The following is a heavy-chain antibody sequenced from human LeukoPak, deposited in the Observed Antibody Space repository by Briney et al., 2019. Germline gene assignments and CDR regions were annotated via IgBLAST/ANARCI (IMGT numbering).Heavy chain of an antibody. V-gene: IGHV3-23*01. CDR1: GFTFSTYA. D-gene: IGHD2-2*01. Sequence: PGGSLRLSCAASGFTFSTYAMSWVRQAPGKGLEWVSAIRGSGGSTFYADSVRGRFTISRDNSKNTLYLQMNSLRAEDTAVYYCAKAAQPNRGYCSSTSCEYYYMDVWGKGTTVTVSS. J-gene: IGHJ6*03. CDR3: AKAAQPNRGYCSSTSCEYYYMDV. CDR2: IRGSGGST.